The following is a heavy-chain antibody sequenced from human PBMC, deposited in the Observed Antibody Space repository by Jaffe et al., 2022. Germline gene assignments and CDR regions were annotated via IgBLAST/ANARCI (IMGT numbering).Heavy chain of an antibody. D-gene: IGHD3-10*01. Sequence: EVQVVESGGGLVQPGESLKLSCAASGFIFSGSDIHWVRQASGKGLEWVGRIKTKRENYAIAYAASVRGRFTLSRDDSKNTAYLQMNNLKSDDSAVYYCTRRHCEPGNCYSFDSWGQGALVTVSS. CDR3: TRRHCEPGNCYSFDS. J-gene: IGHJ4*02. CDR2: IKTKRENYAI. V-gene: IGHV3-73*02. CDR1: GFIFSGSD.